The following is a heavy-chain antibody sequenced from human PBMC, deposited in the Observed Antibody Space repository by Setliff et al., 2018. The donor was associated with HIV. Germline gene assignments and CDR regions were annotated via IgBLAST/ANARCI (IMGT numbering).Heavy chain of an antibody. V-gene: IGHV1-46*01. D-gene: IGHD6-13*01. CDR2: INPGDGTT. CDR1: GCTFTSCF. J-gene: IGHJ4*02. Sequence: ASVKVSCKASGCTFTSCFMHWVRQAPGQGLEYMGIINPGDGTTDYTQKFQDRVTMTSDTSTSTVYMELRSLRSEDTAIYYCVKEYHTTATDTRVANYFDYWGQGTLVTVSS. CDR3: VKEYHTTATDTRVANYFDY.